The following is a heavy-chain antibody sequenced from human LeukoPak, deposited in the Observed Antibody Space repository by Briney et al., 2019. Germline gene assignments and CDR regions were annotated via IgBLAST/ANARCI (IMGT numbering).Heavy chain of an antibody. CDR3: ASSTNG. Sequence: GGSLRLSCVVSGFGFSGYSTNWVRQAPGREPEWVASITSGSTSIYFRDSLKGRFTISRDNAKNTLYLQMNSLRVGDTAVYYCASSTNGWGQGTLVTVSS. J-gene: IGHJ4*02. CDR1: GFGFSGYS. V-gene: IGHV3-21*01. CDR2: ITSGSTSI. D-gene: IGHD1-1*01.